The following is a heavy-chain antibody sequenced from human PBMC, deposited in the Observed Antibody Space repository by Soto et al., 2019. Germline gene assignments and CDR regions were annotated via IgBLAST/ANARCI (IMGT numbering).Heavy chain of an antibody. V-gene: IGHV1-46*01. CDR2: INPSGGST. CDR3: AREGAQYNRSWTTYFDS. Sequence: ASVKVSCKASGYMFTNYYLHWVRQAPGQGLEWMGMINPSGGSTSYAQNFRDRVTLTRDTSTTTIYLEMNSLRFADTAVYYCAREGAQYNRSWTTYFDSWGQGTLVTVSS. J-gene: IGHJ4*02. CDR1: GYMFTNYY. D-gene: IGHD4-17*01.